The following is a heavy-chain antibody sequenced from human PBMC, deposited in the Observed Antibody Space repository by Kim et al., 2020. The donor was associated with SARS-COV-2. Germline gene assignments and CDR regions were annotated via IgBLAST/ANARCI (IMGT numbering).Heavy chain of an antibody. CDR1: GFTFSNAW. CDR2: IKSKTDGGTT. V-gene: IGHV3-15*01. D-gene: IGHD3-3*01. CDR3: TTYTPYTIFGVVIHYYYGMDV. Sequence: GGSLRLSCAASGFTFSNAWMSWVRQAPGKGLEWVGRIKSKTDGGTTDYAAPVKGRFTISRDDSKNTLYLQMNSLKTEDTAVYYCTTYTPYTIFGVVIHYYYGMDVWGQGTTVTVSS. J-gene: IGHJ6*02.